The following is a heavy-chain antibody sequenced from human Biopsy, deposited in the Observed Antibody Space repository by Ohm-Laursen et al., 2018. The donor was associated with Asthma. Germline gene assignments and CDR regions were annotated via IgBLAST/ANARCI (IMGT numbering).Heavy chain of an antibody. Sequence: SQTLSLTCTVSGVSISSDYWSWIRQPPGKGSEWIGHIYYSGSTNYQPSLKSRVTISVDMSKNQFSLKLRSVTAADAAVYYCARGISRVTGLFDHFDSWGQGTLVTVSS. CDR2: IYYSGST. CDR1: GVSISSDY. J-gene: IGHJ4*02. V-gene: IGHV4-59*01. CDR3: ARGISRVTGLFDHFDS. D-gene: IGHD2-21*02.